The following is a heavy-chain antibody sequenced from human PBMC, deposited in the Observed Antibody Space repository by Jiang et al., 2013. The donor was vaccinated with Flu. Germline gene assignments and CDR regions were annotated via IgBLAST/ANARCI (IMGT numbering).Heavy chain of an antibody. CDR1: GVSISSGNW. CDR2: IYHTGST. Sequence: PGLVKPSGTVSLTCTVSGVSISSGNWWTWVRQPPGKGLEWIGEIYHTGSTSYNPSLRSRVTISVDQSKNQLSLKVNSVTAADTAVYYCARNYFGRNFFDPWGQGTLVTVSS. V-gene: IGHV4-4*02. CDR3: ARNYFGRNFFDP. J-gene: IGHJ5*02. D-gene: IGHD3-10*01.